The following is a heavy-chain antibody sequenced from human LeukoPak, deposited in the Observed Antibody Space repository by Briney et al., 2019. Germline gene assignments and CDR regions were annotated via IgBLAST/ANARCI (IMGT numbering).Heavy chain of an antibody. CDR1: SGSFSNYY. J-gene: IGHJ4*02. CDR2: INQSGST. CDR3: ARGALKWELPPIRARKSYYLDY. D-gene: IGHD1-26*01. Sequence: SETLSLTCAVYSGSFSNYYWSWIRQPPGKGLEWIGEINQSGSTNYNPSLKSRVTISVDTSKNHFSLKLSSVTAADTAVYYCARGALKWELPPIRARKSYYLDYWGQGTLVTVSS. V-gene: IGHV4-34*01.